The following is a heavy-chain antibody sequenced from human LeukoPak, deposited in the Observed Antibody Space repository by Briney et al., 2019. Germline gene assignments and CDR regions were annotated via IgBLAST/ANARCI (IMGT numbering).Heavy chain of an antibody. Sequence: GGSLRLSCAASGFTFSTYGMNWARQAPGKGLEWVSAISASGGNTYYADSVKGRFTISRDNSKNTLYLQMNSLRAEDTAVYYCAKICSSTSCYDNFDYWGQGTLVTVSS. CDR3: AKICSSTSCYDNFDY. CDR1: GFTFSTYG. J-gene: IGHJ4*02. CDR2: ISASGGNT. V-gene: IGHV3-23*01. D-gene: IGHD2-2*01.